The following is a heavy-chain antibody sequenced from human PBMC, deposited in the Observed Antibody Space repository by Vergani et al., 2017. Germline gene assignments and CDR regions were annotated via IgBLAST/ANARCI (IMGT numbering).Heavy chain of an antibody. D-gene: IGHD3-9*01. V-gene: IGHV1-46*01. CDR2: INPSGGST. CDR3: ARPFYDILTGYQNYFDY. J-gene: IGHJ4*02. CDR1: GYTFTSYY. Sequence: QVQLVQSGAEVKNPGASVKVSCKASGYTFTSYYMHWVRQAPGQGLEWMGIINPSGGSTSYAQKFQGRVTMTRDTSTSTVYMELSSLRSEDTAVYYCARPFYDILTGYQNYFDYWGQGTLVTVSS.